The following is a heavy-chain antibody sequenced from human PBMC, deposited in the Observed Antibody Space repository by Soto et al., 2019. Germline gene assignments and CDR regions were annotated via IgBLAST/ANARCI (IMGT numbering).Heavy chain of an antibody. CDR1: GGSISSYY. Sequence: SETLSLTCTISGGSISSYYWSWIRQPPGKGLEWIGYIYYSGSTNYNPSLKSRVTISVDTSKNQFSLKLSSVTAADTAVYYCARHRITAAGSFDYWGQGTLVTVSS. J-gene: IGHJ4*02. V-gene: IGHV4-59*08. CDR2: IYYSGST. CDR3: ARHRITAAGSFDY. D-gene: IGHD6-13*01.